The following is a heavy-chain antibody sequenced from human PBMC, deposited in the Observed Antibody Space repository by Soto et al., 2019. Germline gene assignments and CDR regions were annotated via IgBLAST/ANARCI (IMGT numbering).Heavy chain of an antibody. CDR3: ARNLVDTAMVTSDY. J-gene: IGHJ4*02. D-gene: IGHD5-18*01. Sequence: QVQLVESGGGVVQPGRSLRLSCAASGFTFSSYAMHWVRQALGKGLEWVAVISYDGSNKYYADSVKGRFTISRDNSKNTLYLQMNSLRAEDTAVYYCARNLVDTAMVTSDYWGQGTLVTVSS. V-gene: IGHV3-30-3*01. CDR2: ISYDGSNK. CDR1: GFTFSSYA.